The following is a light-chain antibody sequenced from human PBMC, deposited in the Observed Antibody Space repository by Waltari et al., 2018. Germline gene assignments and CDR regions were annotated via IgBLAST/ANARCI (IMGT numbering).Light chain of an antibody. V-gene: IGKV3-20*01. Sequence: VLTQSPGTLSLSPGDRATLSCRASQSVSRTLAWYQQKPGQAPRLLIYGAANRATGIPDRFSGSGSGTDFSLTISRLEPEDFAVYYCQHYVRLPVTFGQGTKVEIK. J-gene: IGKJ1*01. CDR1: QSVSRT. CDR2: GAA. CDR3: QHYVRLPVT.